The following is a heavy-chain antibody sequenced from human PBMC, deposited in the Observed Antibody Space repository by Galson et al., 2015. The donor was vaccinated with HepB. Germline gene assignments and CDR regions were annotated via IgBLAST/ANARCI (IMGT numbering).Heavy chain of an antibody. V-gene: IGHV3-9*01. CDR3: AKVNIAAAGPYYFDY. Sequence: SLRLSCAASGFTFDDYAMHWVRQAPGKGLEWVSGISWNSGSIGYADSVKGRFTISRDNAKNSLYLQMNSLRAEDTALYYCAKVNIAAAGPYYFDYWGQGTLVTVSS. CDR1: GFTFDDYA. J-gene: IGHJ4*02. CDR2: ISWNSGSI. D-gene: IGHD6-13*01.